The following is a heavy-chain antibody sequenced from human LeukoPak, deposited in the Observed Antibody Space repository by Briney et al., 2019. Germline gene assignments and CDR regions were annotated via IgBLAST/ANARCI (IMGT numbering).Heavy chain of an antibody. CDR3: ARGWDESYFDY. CDR1: GFTFSDYW. V-gene: IGHV3-7*01. CDR2: IKQDGSQS. Sequence: GGSLRLSCAASGFTFSDYWMAWVRQAPGKGLEWVANIKQDGSQSYYGDSVGGRFTISRDNAKNSLFLQMNSLRVEDTAVYYCARGWDESYFDYWGQGTLVTVSS. J-gene: IGHJ4*02. D-gene: IGHD1-26*01.